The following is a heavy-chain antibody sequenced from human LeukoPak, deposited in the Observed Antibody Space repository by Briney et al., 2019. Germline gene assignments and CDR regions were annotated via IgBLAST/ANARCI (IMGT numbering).Heavy chain of an antibody. CDR1: GGSISSGDYY. CDR3: ARRNSWSGHSFDY. D-gene: IGHD3-3*01. V-gene: IGHV4-30-4*01. J-gene: IGHJ4*02. CDR2: IYYSGST. Sequence: SQTLSLTCTVSGGSISSGDYYWSWIRQPPGKGLEWIGYIYYSGSTYYNPSLKSRVTISVDTSKKQFSLKLSSVTAADTAVYYCARRNSWSGHSFDYWGQGTLVTVAS.